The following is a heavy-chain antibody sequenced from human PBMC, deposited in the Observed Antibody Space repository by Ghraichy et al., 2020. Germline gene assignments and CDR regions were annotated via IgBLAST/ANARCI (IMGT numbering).Heavy chain of an antibody. CDR3: ARDRDTAMLRLDP. CDR1: GFTFSDYY. D-gene: IGHD5-18*01. CDR2: ISSSGSTI. Sequence: GGSLRLSCAASGFTFSDYYMSWIRQAPGKGLEWVSYISSSGSTIYYADSVKGRFTISRDNAKNSLYLQMNSLRAEDTAVYYCARDRDTAMLRLDPWGQGTLVTVSS. V-gene: IGHV3-11*01. J-gene: IGHJ5*02.